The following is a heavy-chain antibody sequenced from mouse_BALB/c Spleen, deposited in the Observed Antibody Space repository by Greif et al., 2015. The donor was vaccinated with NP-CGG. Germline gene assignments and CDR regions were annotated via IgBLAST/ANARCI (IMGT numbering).Heavy chain of an antibody. CDR2: IDPENGNT. CDR3: ASWGYFDY. CDR1: GFNIKDYY. J-gene: IGHJ2*01. V-gene: IGHV14-1*02. Sequence: EVKLMESGAELVRPGALVKLSCKASGFNIKDYYMHWVKQRPEQGLEWIGWIDPENGNTIYDPKFQGKASITADTSSNTAYLQLSSLTSEDTAVYYCASWGYFDYWGQGTTLTVSS.